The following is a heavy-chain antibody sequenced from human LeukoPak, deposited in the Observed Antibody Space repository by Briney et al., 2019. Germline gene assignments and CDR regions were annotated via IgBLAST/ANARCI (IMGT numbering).Heavy chain of an antibody. CDR2: INAGNGNT. J-gene: IGHJ4*02. CDR3: ARALTGSSSAFDY. D-gene: IGHD6-13*01. V-gene: IGHV1-3*01. CDR1: GYTFTSYA. Sequence: ASVKVSCKASGYTFTSYAMHWVRQAPGQRLEWMGWINAGNGNTKYSPKFQGRVTITRDTSASTAYMELSSLRSEDTAVYYCARALTGSSSAFDYWGQGTLVTVSS.